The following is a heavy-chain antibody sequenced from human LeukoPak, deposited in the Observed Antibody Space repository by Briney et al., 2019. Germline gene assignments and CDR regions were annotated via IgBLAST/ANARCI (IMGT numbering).Heavy chain of an antibody. J-gene: IGHJ4*02. V-gene: IGHV3-74*01. CDR2: INSDGSST. Sequence: GGSLRLSCAASGFTFSSYWMHWVRQAPGKGLVWVSRINSDGSSTSYADSVKGRFTISRDNAKNSLYLQMNSLRAEDTAVYYCARSTSRGRYFDWPTEFDYWGQGTLVTVSS. CDR3: ARSTSRGRYFDWPTEFDY. D-gene: IGHD3-9*01. CDR1: GFTFSSYW.